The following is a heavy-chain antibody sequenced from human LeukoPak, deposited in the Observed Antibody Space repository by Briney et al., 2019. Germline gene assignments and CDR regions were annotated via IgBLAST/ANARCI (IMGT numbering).Heavy chain of an antibody. D-gene: IGHD3-3*02. V-gene: IGHV5-51*01. CDR1: GYSFTGYW. CDR2: IYPGDSDT. J-gene: IGHJ5*02. CDR3: ARLGAPFLEWLLPANWFDP. Sequence: GESLKISCKGSGYSFTGYWIGWVRQMPGKGLEWMGIIYPGDSDTRYSPSFQGQVTISADKSISTAYLQWSSLKASDTAMYYCARLGAPFLEWLLPANWFDPWGQGTLVTVSS.